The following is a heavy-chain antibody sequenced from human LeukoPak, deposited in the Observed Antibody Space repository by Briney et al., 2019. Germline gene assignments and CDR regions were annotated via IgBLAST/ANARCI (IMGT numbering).Heavy chain of an antibody. CDR3: AKRLWRENGDCFDY. CDR1: GFTVSSNY. J-gene: IGHJ4*02. Sequence: PGGSLRLSCAASGFTVSSNYMSWVRQAPGKGLEWVSVINSGGSTYYADSVKGRFTISRDNSKNTLYLQMNSLRAEDTAVYYCAKRLWRENGDCFDYWGQGTLVTVSS. D-gene: IGHD1-1*01. V-gene: IGHV3-53*01. CDR2: INSGGST.